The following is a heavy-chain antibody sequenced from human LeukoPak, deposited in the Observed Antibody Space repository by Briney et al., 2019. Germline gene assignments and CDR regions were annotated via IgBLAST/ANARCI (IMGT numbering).Heavy chain of an antibody. V-gene: IGHV1-18*01. CDR2: ISVYNGDT. CDR3: ARGDTAYDHFDY. CDR1: GYTFTNYG. J-gene: IGHJ4*02. Sequence: ASVKVSCKASGYTFTNYGMTWVRQAPGQGLEWMGWISVYNGDTKYAQKVQGRVTMATDTSTSTAYMELRTLRSDDTAVYYCARGDTAYDHFDYWGQGTLVTVSS. D-gene: IGHD5-12*01.